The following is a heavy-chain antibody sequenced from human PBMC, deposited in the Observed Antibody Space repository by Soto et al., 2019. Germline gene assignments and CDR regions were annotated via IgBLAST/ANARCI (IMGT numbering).Heavy chain of an antibody. CDR3: ARDALTTGTTYAFDI. CDR2: IYYSGST. J-gene: IGHJ3*02. D-gene: IGHD1-1*01. CDR1: GGSVSSGSYY. V-gene: IGHV4-61*01. Sequence: SLTCTVSGGSVSSGSYYWNWMRQPPGKGLEWIGYIYYSGSTNYNPSLKSRVTISVDTSKNQFSLKLSSVTAADTAVYYCARDALTTGTTYAFDIWGQGTMVTVSS.